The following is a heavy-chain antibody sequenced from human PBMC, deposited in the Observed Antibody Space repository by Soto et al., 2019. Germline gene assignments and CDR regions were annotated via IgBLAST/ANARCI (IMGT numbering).Heavy chain of an antibody. CDR1: GFTFSTYG. Sequence: PGGSLRLSCAASGFTFSTYGMHWVRQAPGKGLEWVALIWSDGSNKYYADSVKGRFTISRDNSKKTLYLQMNSLRAEDTAVYFCARGDYYDTSGPFSDAFDIWGQGTMVTVSS. CDR2: IWSDGSNK. J-gene: IGHJ3*02. D-gene: IGHD3-22*01. CDR3: ARGDYYDTSGPFSDAFDI. V-gene: IGHV3-33*01.